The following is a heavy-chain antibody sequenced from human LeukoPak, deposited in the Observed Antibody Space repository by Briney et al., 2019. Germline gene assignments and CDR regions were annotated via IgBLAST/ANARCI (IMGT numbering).Heavy chain of an antibody. D-gene: IGHD3-16*01. CDR1: GFVFSIYT. CDR2: ISGSGNGFSI. V-gene: IGHV3-64D*06. Sequence: GGSLRLSCSASGFVFSIYTMYWVRQNPGKGPEYVSTISGSGNGFSIYYADSVKGRFTISRDDYKSILYLQMNGLRSEDTAVYYCVKDFGRVRGTPDSWGQGTLVTVSS. CDR3: VKDFGRVRGTPDS. J-gene: IGHJ4*02.